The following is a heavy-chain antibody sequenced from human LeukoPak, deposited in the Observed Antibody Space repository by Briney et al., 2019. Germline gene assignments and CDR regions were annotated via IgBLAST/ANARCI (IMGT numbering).Heavy chain of an antibody. D-gene: IGHD2-2*01. Sequence: GASVKVSCKASGYTFTGYYMHWVRQAPGQGLEWMGWINPNSGGTNYAQKFQGRVTMTRDTSISAAYMELSRLRSDDTAVYYCARAEPVVVPAAIDYWGQGTLVTVSS. CDR1: GYTFTGYY. J-gene: IGHJ4*02. V-gene: IGHV1-2*02. CDR2: INPNSGGT. CDR3: ARAEPVVVPAAIDY.